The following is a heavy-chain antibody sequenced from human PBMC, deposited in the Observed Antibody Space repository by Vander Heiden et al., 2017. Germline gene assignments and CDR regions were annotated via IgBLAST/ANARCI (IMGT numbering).Heavy chain of an antibody. CDR2: IYYSGST. D-gene: IGHD3-3*01. CDR3: ARQTLYYDFWSGYYPWFDP. Sequence: QLQLQESVSGLVQPSETLSPTCTVSGGPISRLSYYWGWLRRPPGKGLEWIGSIYYSGSTYYNPSLKSRVTISVDTSKDQFSLKLSSVTAADTAVYYCARQTLYYDFWSGYYPWFDPWGQGTLVTVSS. CDR1: GGPISRLSYY. J-gene: IGHJ5*02. V-gene: IGHV4-39*01.